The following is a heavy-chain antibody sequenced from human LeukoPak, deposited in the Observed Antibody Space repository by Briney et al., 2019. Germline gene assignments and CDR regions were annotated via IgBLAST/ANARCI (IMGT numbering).Heavy chain of an antibody. J-gene: IGHJ4*02. CDR2: MNPNSGNT. Sequence: ASVKVSCKASGYTFTGYFMHWVRQATGQGLEWMGWMNPNSGNTGYAQKFQGRVTMTRNTSISTAYMELSSLRSEDTAVYYCARGLAVVNRFPRYWGQGTLVTVSS. CDR1: GYTFTGYF. CDR3: ARGLAVVNRFPRY. V-gene: IGHV1-8*02. D-gene: IGHD4-23*01.